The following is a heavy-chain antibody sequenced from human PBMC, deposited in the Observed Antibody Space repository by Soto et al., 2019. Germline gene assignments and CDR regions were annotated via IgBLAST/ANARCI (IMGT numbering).Heavy chain of an antibody. CDR2: ISSSSSTI. CDR3: AREYYDFWSGYYTAYYGMGV. D-gene: IGHD3-3*01. CDR1: GFTFSSYS. Sequence: GGSLRLSCAASGFTFSSYSMDWVRQAPGKGLEWVSYISSSSSTIYYADSVKGRFTISRDNAKNSLYLKMNRLRDEDTAVYYCAREYYDFWSGYYTAYYGMGVWGQGTTVTVS. V-gene: IGHV3-48*02. J-gene: IGHJ6*02.